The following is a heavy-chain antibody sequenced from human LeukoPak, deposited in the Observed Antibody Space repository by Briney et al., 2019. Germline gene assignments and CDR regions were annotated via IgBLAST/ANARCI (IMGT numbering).Heavy chain of an antibody. CDR2: INSDGSST. J-gene: IGHJ4*02. CDR1: GFTFSSYS. D-gene: IGHD3-22*01. V-gene: IGHV3-74*01. CDR3: AVDSSGYWAFDY. Sequence: PGGSLRLSCAASGFTFSSYSMHWVRQAPGKGLVWVSGINSDGSSTSYADSVEGRFTISRDNAKNTLYLQMNSLRAEDTAVYYCAVDSSGYWAFDYWGQGTLVTVSS.